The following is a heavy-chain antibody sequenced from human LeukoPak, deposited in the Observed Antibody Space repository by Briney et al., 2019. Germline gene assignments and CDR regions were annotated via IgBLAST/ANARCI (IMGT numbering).Heavy chain of an antibody. J-gene: IGHJ5*02. CDR1: GFTFSSYA. CDR3: AKLLWFGDSSWFDP. V-gene: IGHV3-23*01. Sequence: QSGGSLRLSYAASGFTFSSYAMSWVRQAPGKGLEWVSAISGSGGSTYYADSVKGRFTISRDNSKNTLYLQMNSLRAEDTAVYYCAKLLWFGDSSWFDPWGQGTLVTVSS. CDR2: ISGSGGST. D-gene: IGHD3-10*01.